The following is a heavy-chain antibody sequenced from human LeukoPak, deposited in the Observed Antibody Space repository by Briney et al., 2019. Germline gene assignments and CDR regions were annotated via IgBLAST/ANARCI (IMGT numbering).Heavy chain of an antibody. CDR2: IYSGGST. J-gene: IGHJ4*02. Sequence: GGSLRLSCAASGFTVSSNYMSWVRQAPGKGLEWVSVIYSGGSTYYADSVKGRFTISRDNSKNTLYLQMNSLRAEDTAVYYCARVGYDILTGYYQPSYYFDYWGQGTLVTVSS. D-gene: IGHD3-9*01. V-gene: IGHV3-53*01. CDR3: ARVGYDILTGYYQPSYYFDY. CDR1: GFTVSSNY.